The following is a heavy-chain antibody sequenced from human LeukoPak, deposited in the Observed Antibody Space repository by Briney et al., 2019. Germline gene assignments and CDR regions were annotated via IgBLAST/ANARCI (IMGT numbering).Heavy chain of an antibody. CDR2: INRGGSVK. V-gene: IGHV3-7*01. CDR1: GFTFRSYW. CDR3: ARVGYSGWNLEY. J-gene: IGHJ4*02. D-gene: IGHD5-12*01. Sequence: PGGSLRLYCAASGFTFRSYWMSWVRQAPGKGLEWVANINRGGSVKYYVDSVKGRFTISRDDAKNSLYVQMNSLRDEDTAVYYCARVGYSGWNLEYWGQGTLVTVSS.